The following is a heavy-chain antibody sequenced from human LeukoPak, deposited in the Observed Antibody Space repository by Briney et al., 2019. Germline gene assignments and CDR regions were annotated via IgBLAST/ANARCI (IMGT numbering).Heavy chain of an antibody. CDR1: GGSISSGSYY. J-gene: IGHJ4*02. CDR2: IYTSGST. D-gene: IGHD3-22*01. Sequence: SETLSLTCTVSGGSISSGSYYWSWIRQPAGKGLEWIGRIYTSGSTNYNPSLKSRVTISVDTSKNQFSLKLSSVTAADTAVYYCAREPISYDSSGYYPTGGFDYWGQGTLVTVSS. V-gene: IGHV4-61*02. CDR3: AREPISYDSSGYYPTGGFDY.